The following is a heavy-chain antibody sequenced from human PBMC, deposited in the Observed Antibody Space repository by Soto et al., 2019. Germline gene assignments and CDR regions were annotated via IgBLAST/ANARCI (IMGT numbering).Heavy chain of an antibody. D-gene: IGHD4-17*01. Sequence: EVQLLESGGGLGQPGGSLRLSCEASGFTFSSYAMTWVRQAPGKGLEWVSTISGSGGSTYYADSVKGRFTISRDNSKNTLYLQMNSLRAEDTAVYYCAKDQNYGDYFDYWGQGTLVTVSS. V-gene: IGHV3-23*01. CDR3: AKDQNYGDYFDY. CDR1: GFTFSSYA. J-gene: IGHJ4*02. CDR2: ISGSGGST.